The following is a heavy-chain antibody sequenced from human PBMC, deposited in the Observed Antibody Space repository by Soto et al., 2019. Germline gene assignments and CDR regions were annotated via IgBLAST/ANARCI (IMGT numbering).Heavy chain of an antibody. Sequence: SETLSLTCTVSGGSISISSYYWGWIRQPPGKGLEWIGSIYYTGSTYYDPSLKSRVTIPVDTSKNQFSLKLSSVTAADTAVYYCARKLVGATDDFDYWGQGTLVTVSS. V-gene: IGHV4-39*01. CDR1: GGSISISSYY. CDR3: ARKLVGATDDFDY. CDR2: IYYTGST. D-gene: IGHD1-26*01. J-gene: IGHJ4*02.